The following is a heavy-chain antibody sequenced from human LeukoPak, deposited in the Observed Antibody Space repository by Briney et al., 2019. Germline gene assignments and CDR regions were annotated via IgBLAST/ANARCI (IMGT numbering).Heavy chain of an antibody. CDR3: ARDWGRSTWYPPDY. V-gene: IGHV4-39*07. CDR2: IYSSGGA. Sequence: KPSETLSLTCTVSGGSINGSGYYWGWTRQSPEKGLEWIGGIYSSGGAYYNPSLKSRVTISVDPSKNRFFLRLTSVTAADTAVYYCARDWGRSTWYPPDYWGQGTLVTVSS. J-gene: IGHJ4*02. CDR1: GGSINGSGYY. D-gene: IGHD6-13*01.